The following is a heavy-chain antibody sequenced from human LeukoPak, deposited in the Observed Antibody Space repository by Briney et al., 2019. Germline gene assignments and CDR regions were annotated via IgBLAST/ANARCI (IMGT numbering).Heavy chain of an antibody. CDR3: ARYNYGGNYDY. V-gene: IGHV3-7*04. CDR2: IKQSGSEK. D-gene: IGHD4-23*01. J-gene: IGHJ4*02. CDR1: GFAFSTYW. Sequence: GRSLRLSCAASGFAFSTYWMSWVRQAPGKGLEWVANIKQSGSEKYYVDSVKGRFTISRNNAKDSLFLQMNSLRAEDTAVYYCARYNYGGNYDYWGQGTLVTVSS.